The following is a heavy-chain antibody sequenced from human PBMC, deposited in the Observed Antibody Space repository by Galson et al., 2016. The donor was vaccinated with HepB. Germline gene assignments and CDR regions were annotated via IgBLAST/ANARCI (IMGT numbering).Heavy chain of an antibody. CDR1: GASINSSNW. Sequence: SETLSLTCAVSGASINSSNWWTWVSQAPGKGLEWIGEIYHTETSNNNPSLLSRFTMSIDNSRNHFSLHVNSVTAADTAVYYCARASVVPGARMVFDSWGQGILVTVSS. V-gene: IGHV4-4*02. D-gene: IGHD2-2*01. CDR3: ARASVVPGARMVFDS. CDR2: IYHTETS. J-gene: IGHJ5*01.